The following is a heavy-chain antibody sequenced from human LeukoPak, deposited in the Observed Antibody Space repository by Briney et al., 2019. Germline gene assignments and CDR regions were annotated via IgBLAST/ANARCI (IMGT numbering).Heavy chain of an antibody. J-gene: IGHJ4*02. V-gene: IGHV1-46*02. CDR2: INPSGGGT. D-gene: IGHD5-24*01. CDR3: ARGIDGYGGVDY. Sequence: ASVKVSCKASGYIFNHFYMHWVRQAPGQGLEWMGRINPSGGGTDDAQRFQGRVTLTRDTSTSTVYMDLSSLRSEDTAVYYCARGIDGYGGVDYWGQGTLVTVSS. CDR1: GYIFNHFY.